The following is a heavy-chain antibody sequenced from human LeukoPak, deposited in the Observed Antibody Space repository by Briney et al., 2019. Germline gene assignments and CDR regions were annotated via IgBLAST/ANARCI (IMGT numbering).Heavy chain of an antibody. D-gene: IGHD2-2*01. CDR2: ISSSGSTI. V-gene: IGHV3-11*04. CDR1: GFTFSDYY. Sequence: GGSLRLSCAASGFTFSDYYMSWIRQAPGEGLEWVSYISSSGSTIYYADSLKGRFTISRDNSKNTLYLQMNSLRAEDTAVFYCARDSRVASIYWGLGTLVTVSS. CDR3: ARDSRVASIY. J-gene: IGHJ4*02.